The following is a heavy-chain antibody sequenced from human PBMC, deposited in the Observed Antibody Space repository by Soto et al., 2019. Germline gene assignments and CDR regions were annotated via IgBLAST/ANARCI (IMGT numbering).Heavy chain of an antibody. CDR2: IYYSGST. CDR1: GGSISSSSYY. J-gene: IGHJ5*02. Sequence: SETLSLTCTVSGGSISSSSYYWGWIRQPPGKGLEWIGSIYYSGSTYYNPSLKSRVTISVDTSKNQFSLKLSSVTAADTAVYYCAREARDYGFSWFDPWGQGTLVTVSS. D-gene: IGHD4-17*01. V-gene: IGHV4-39*02. CDR3: AREARDYGFSWFDP.